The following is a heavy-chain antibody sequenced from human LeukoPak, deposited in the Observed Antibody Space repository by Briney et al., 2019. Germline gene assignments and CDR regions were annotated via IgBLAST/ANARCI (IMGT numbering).Heavy chain of an antibody. Sequence: GGSLRLSCAASGFTFSSYWMSWVRQAPGKGLEWVANIKQDGSEKYYVDSVKGRFTISTDNAKNSLYLQMNSLRAEDTAVYYCARDAYYDFWSGYPRYFDHWGQGTLVTVSS. J-gene: IGHJ4*02. V-gene: IGHV3-7*01. CDR1: GFTFSSYW. CDR2: IKQDGSEK. CDR3: ARDAYYDFWSGYPRYFDH. D-gene: IGHD3-3*01.